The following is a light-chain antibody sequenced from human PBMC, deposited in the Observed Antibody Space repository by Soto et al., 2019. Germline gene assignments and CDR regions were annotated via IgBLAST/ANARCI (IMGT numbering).Light chain of an antibody. Sequence: QSALTQPASVAGSPRQSITMSCTGSRSDVGVYNYVSWYPHHPAKAPKLMIYDVSNRPSGVSNRFSGSKTGNTASLTISGLQAEDEADYYCSSYTTTSPLVFGGGTKLTVL. CDR3: SSYTTTSPLV. CDR1: RSDVGVYNY. J-gene: IGLJ3*02. V-gene: IGLV2-14*01. CDR2: DVS.